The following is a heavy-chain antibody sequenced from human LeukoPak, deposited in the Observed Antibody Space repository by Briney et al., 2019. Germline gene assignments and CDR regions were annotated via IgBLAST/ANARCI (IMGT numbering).Heavy chain of an antibody. CDR3: AKGARTYDSSGWFDY. V-gene: IGHV3-7*03. J-gene: IGHJ4*02. CDR1: GFTFTNHW. D-gene: IGHD3-22*01. Sequence: GGSLRLSCVTSGFTFTNHWMSWVRQAPGKGLEWVANIREDGGHTNYVDSVKGRFTISRDNSKNSLYLQMNSLRTEDTALYYCAKGARTYDSSGWFDYWGQGTLVTVSS. CDR2: IREDGGHT.